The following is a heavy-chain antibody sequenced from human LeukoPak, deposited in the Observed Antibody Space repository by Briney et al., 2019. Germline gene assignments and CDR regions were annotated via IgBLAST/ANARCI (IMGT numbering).Heavy chain of an antibody. CDR1: GYTFTGYY. V-gene: IGHV1-2*02. CDR2: INPNSGGT. Sequence: ASVKVSCKSSGYTFTGYYMHWVRQAPGQGLEWMGWINPNSGGTNYAQKFQGRVTMTRDTSISTAYMELSGLRSDDTAVYYCAGAVDYYDSSGYPNWFDPWGQGTPVTVSS. CDR3: AGAVDYYDSSGYPNWFDP. J-gene: IGHJ5*02. D-gene: IGHD3-22*01.